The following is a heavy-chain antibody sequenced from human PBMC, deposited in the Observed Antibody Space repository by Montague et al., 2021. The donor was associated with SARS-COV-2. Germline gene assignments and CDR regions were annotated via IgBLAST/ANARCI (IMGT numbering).Heavy chain of an antibody. V-gene: IGHV3-23*01. Sequence: SLRLSCGASEFTFSNYVMNWVRQAPGKGLEWVSAITDSGGSTFYADSVKGRFTISRDNSKNTVYLQMNTLRAEDTAIYYCAKTGGIIAADTWGQGTLVTVSS. D-gene: IGHD6-13*01. CDR1: EFTFSNYV. CDR3: AKTGGIIAADT. CDR2: ITDSGGST. J-gene: IGHJ4*02.